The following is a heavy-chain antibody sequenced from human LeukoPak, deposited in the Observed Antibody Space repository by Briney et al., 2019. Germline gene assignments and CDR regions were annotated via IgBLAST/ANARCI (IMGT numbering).Heavy chain of an antibody. Sequence: PGGSLRLSCAASGFTFSSYAMSWVRQAPGKGLEWVSAISRSGGSTYYAASVKGRFTISRRHSKHTLYRQMDSLIAAGPAVYSWAKDMAPYGDYVWGSPCYWGHGTLVSVST. V-gene: IGHV3-23*01. J-gene: IGHJ4*01. CDR3: AKDMAPYGDYVWGSPCY. CDR2: ISRSGGST. CDR1: GFTFSSYA. D-gene: IGHD3-16*01.